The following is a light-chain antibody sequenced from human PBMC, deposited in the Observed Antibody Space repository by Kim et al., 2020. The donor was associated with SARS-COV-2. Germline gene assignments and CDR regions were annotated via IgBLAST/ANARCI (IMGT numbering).Light chain of an antibody. J-gene: IGLJ1*01. V-gene: IGLV2-11*01. Sequence: QSALTQPRSVSGSPGQSVTISCTGTSSDFRSHNYVSWYQHHPGKAPKLMISNVNQRPSGVPDRFSGSKSGYTASLTISGLQADDEAEYYCCSYAGSYTFVFGTGTKVTVL. CDR2: NVN. CDR3: CSYAGSYTFV. CDR1: SSDFRSHNY.